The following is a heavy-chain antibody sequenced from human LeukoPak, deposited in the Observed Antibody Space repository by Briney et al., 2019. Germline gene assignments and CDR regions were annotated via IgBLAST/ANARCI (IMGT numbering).Heavy chain of an antibody. J-gene: IGHJ4*02. CDR2: ISGDSTNI. CDR3: ARDHYFGDSGYSRSLDY. CDR1: GFALNGYS. Sequence: GGSLRLSCAASGFALNGYSMIWVRQAPGKGLEWISYISGDSTNIFYADSVKGRFTISRDNAKNSLYLQMNRLRAEDTAVYYCARDHYFGDSGYSRSLDYWGQGTLVTVSS. D-gene: IGHD3-10*01. V-gene: IGHV3-48*01.